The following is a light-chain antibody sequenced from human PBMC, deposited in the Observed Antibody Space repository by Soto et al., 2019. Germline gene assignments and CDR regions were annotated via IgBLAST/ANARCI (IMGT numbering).Light chain of an antibody. CDR1: QPISSHNY. V-gene: IGKV3-20*01. CDR2: GAS. Sequence: EIVLTQSPGTLSLSPGERATLSCRASQPISSHNYLAWYQQKPGQAPRVLIYGASRRATGISDRFSGSGSGTDFTLTISRLEPEDFAVYSCQQYDNSPLPFGGGTKVEIK. CDR3: QQYDNSPLP. J-gene: IGKJ4*01.